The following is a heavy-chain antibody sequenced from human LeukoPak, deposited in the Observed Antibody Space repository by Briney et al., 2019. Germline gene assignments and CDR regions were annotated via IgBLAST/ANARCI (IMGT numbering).Heavy chain of an antibody. CDR3: ARGRCYYDSSGYTDGMDV. J-gene: IGHJ6*02. D-gene: IGHD3-22*01. CDR2: IYTSGST. Sequence: SETLSLTCTVSGGSISSYYRSWIRQPAGKGLEWIGRIYTSGSTNYNPSLKSRVTMSVDTSKNQFSLKLSSVTAADTAVYYCARGRCYYDSSGYTDGMDVWGQGTTVTVSS. CDR1: GGSISSYY. V-gene: IGHV4-4*07.